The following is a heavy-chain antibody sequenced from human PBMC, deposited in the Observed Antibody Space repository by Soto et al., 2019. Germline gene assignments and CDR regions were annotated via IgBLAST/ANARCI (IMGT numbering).Heavy chain of an antibody. V-gene: IGHV4-39*01. CDR2: IYYSGST. CDR3: ARQGDIYRKLMVYADYYYYYCMDV. J-gene: IGHJ6*02. D-gene: IGHD2-8*01. Sequence: SETLSLTCTVSGGSISSSSYYWGWIRQPPGKGLEWIGSIYYSGSTYYNQSLKSRVTISVDTSKNQFSLKLSSVTAADTAVYYCARQGDIYRKLMVYADYYYYYCMDVWDQGTTVTVSS. CDR1: GGSISSSSYY.